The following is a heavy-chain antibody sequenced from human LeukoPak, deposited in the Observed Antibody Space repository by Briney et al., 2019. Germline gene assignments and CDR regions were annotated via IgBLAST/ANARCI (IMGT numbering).Heavy chain of an antibody. CDR1: GYTFTSYG. CDR2: ISAYNGNT. CDR3: AREEDYGDYVDWFDP. J-gene: IGHJ5*02. D-gene: IGHD4-17*01. Sequence: ASVKVSCKPSGYTFTSYGISWVRQAPGQGLEWMGWISAYNGNTNYAQKLQGRVTMTADTSTSTAYMELRSLRSDDTSVYYCAREEDYGDYVDWFDPWGQGTLVTVSS. V-gene: IGHV1-18*01.